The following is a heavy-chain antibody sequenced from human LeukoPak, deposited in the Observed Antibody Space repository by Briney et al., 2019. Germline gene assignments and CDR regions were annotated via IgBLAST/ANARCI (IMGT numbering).Heavy chain of an antibody. D-gene: IGHD5-12*01. CDR2: IYYSGST. V-gene: IGHV4-59*01. CDR3: ARELSGYDYYYYYYMDV. CDR1: GGSISSYY. Sequence: PSETLSLTCTVSGGSISSYYCSWIRQPPGKGLEWIGYIYYSGSTNYNPSLKSRVTISVATSKNQFSLKLSSVTAADTAVYYCARELSGYDYYYYYYMDVWGQGTTVTVSS. J-gene: IGHJ6*03.